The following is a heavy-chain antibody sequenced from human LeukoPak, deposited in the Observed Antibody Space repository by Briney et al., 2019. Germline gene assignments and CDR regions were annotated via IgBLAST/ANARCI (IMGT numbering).Heavy chain of an antibody. Sequence: GSLRLSCAASGSTFSSYSMNWVRQAPGKGLEWVSSISSSSSYIYYADSVKGRFTISRDNAKNSLYLQMNSLRAEDTAVYYCASNDYGDYLNYFDYWGQGTLVTVSS. D-gene: IGHD4-17*01. J-gene: IGHJ4*02. CDR1: GSTFSSYS. V-gene: IGHV3-21*01. CDR2: ISSSSSYI. CDR3: ASNDYGDYLNYFDY.